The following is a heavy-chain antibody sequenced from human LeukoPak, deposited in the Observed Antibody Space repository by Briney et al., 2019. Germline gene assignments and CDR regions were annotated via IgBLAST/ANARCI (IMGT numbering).Heavy chain of an antibody. J-gene: IGHJ3*02. CDR1: GFTFSSYA. D-gene: IGHD6-19*01. V-gene: IGHV3-23*01. Sequence: GGSLRLSCAASGFTFSSYAMSWVRQAPGKGLEWVSAISGSGGSTYYADSVKGRFTISRDNSKNTLYLQMNSLRAEDTAVYYCAKGLYSSGWYANDAFDIWGQGTMVTVSS. CDR3: AKGLYSSGWYANDAFDI. CDR2: ISGSGGST.